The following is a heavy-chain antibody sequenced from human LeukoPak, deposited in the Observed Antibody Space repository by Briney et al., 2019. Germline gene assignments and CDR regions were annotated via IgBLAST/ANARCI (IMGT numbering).Heavy chain of an antibody. Sequence: GGSLRLSCEASGFTFSDAWMSWVRQAPGRGLEWVGRIQREIDGGTTDYAAPVKGRFTISRDDSKNTLYLQMNSLKIEDTAVYYCATELLSHFDYWSQGTLATVSS. D-gene: IGHD2-21*02. CDR2: IQREIDGGTT. CDR1: GFTFSDAW. CDR3: ATELLSHFDY. V-gene: IGHV3-15*01. J-gene: IGHJ4*02.